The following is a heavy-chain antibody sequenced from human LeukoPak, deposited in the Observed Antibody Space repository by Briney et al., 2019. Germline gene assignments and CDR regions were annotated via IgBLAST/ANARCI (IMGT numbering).Heavy chain of an antibody. CDR3: ARERSGSYYGDY. J-gene: IGHJ4*02. V-gene: IGHV3-21*01. D-gene: IGHD1-26*01. CDR2: ISSSSSYI. CDR1: GFTFSSYS. Sequence: GGSLRLSCAASGFTFSSYSMNWVRQAPGKGLESVSSISSSSSYIYYADSVKGRFTISRDNAKNSLYLQMNSLRCEGTAVYYCARERSGSYYGDYWGQGTLVTVSS.